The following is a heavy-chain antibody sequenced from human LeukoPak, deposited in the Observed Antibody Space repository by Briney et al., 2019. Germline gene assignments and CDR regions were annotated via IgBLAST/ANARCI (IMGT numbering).Heavy chain of an antibody. V-gene: IGHV3-21*01. CDR3: ARAEGIAAAGSDFDY. CDR2: ISSSSSYI. D-gene: IGHD6-13*01. CDR1: GFTFSSYS. J-gene: IGHJ4*02. Sequence: GGSLRLSCAASGFTFSSYSMNWVRQAPGKGLEWVSSISSSSSYIYYADSVKGRFTISRDNAKNPLYLQMNSLRAEDTAVYYCARAEGIAAAGSDFDYWGQGTLVTVSS.